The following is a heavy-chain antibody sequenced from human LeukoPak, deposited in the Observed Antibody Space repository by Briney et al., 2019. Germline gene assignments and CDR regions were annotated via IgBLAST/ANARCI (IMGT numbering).Heavy chain of an antibody. CDR2: INHSGST. Sequence: SETLSLTCAVYGGSFCGYYWSWIRQPPGKGLEWIGEINHSGSTNYNPSLKSRVTISVDTFKNQFSLKLSSVTAADTALYYCARSYSDSSGYYFKSAAFDIWGQGTMVTVSS. CDR3: ARSYSDSSGYYFKSAAFDI. CDR1: GGSFCGYY. J-gene: IGHJ3*02. V-gene: IGHV4-34*01. D-gene: IGHD3-22*01.